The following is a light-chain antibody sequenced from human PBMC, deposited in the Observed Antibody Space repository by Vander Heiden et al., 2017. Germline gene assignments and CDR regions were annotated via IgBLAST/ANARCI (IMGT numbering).Light chain of an antibody. CDR2: DDN. J-gene: IGLJ1*01. CDR3: QVWDSSSDHYV. Sequence: SYVPTQPPSVSVAPGKTARITCGGNHTGRKSVHWYQQKPGQAPVLVVYDDNGRPSGIPGRFSGSNAGNTATLTISRVEAGDEADYYCQVWDSSSDHYVFGTGTKVTVL. V-gene: IGLV3-21*03. CDR1: HTGRKS.